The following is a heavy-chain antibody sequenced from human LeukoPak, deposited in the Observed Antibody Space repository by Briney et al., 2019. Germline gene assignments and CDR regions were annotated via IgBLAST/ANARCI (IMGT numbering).Heavy chain of an antibody. CDR2: INSDGGST. D-gene: IGHD2-2*01. CDR3: ARVPSYCSSTSCSYRPFDY. J-gene: IGHJ4*02. Sequence: PGGSLRLSCAASGFTFSSYWMHWVRQAPGKGLVWVSGINSDGGSTSYADSVKGRFTISRDNAKNTLYLQMNSLRAEDTAVYYCARVPSYCSSTSCSYRPFDYWGQGTLVTVSS. V-gene: IGHV3-74*01. CDR1: GFTFSSYW.